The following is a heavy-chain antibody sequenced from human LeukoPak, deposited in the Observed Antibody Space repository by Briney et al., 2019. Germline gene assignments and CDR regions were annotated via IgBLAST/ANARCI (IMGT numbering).Heavy chain of an antibody. D-gene: IGHD1-26*01. CDR1: GYTFTGYY. J-gene: IGHJ4*02. Sequence: ASVKVSCKASGYTFTGYYMHWVRQAPGQGLKWMGWINPNSGGTNYAQKFQGRVTMTRDTSISTAYMELSRLRSDDTAVYYCAREGDSGSYPDYWGQGTLVTVSS. V-gene: IGHV1-2*02. CDR2: INPNSGGT. CDR3: AREGDSGSYPDY.